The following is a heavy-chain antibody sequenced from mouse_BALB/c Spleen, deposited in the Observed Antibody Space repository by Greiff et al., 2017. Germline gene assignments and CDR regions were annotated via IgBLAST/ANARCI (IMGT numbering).Heavy chain of an antibody. V-gene: IGHV5-6-5*01. D-gene: IGHD1-1*01. CDR3: ARGLITTVVEYYFDY. CDR1: GFTFSSYA. Sequence: DVMLVESGGGLVKPGGSLKLSCAASGFTFSSYAMSWVRQTPEKRLEWVASISSGGSTYYPDSVKGRFTISRDNARNILYLQMSSLRSEDTAMYYCARGLITTVVEYYFDYWGQGTTLTVSS. CDR2: ISSGGST. J-gene: IGHJ2*01.